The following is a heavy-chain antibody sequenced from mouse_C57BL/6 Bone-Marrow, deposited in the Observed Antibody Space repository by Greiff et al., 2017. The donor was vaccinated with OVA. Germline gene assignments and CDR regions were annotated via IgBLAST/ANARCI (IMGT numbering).Heavy chain of an antibody. CDR2: ISSGGDYI. V-gene: IGHV5-9-1*02. D-gene: IGHD1-1*01. CDR3: TREDYYGSRRYFDV. J-gene: IGHJ1*03. Sequence: EVQVVESGEGLVKPGGSLKLSCAASGFTFSSYAMSWVRQTPEMRLEWVAYISSGGDYIYYADTVKGRFTISRDNARNTLYLQMSSLKSEDTAMYYCTREDYYGSRRYFDVWGTGTTVTVSS. CDR1: GFTFSSYA.